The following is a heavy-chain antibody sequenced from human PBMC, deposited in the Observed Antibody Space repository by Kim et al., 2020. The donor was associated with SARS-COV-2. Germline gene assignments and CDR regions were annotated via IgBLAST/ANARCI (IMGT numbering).Heavy chain of an antibody. CDR1: GFTFSSYS. V-gene: IGHV3-21*01. Sequence: GGSLRLSCAASGFTFSSYSMNWVRQAPGKGLEWVSSISSSSSYIYYADSVKGRFTITRDNAKNSLYLQMNSLRAEDTAVYYCARDLVPAGLWSGPDYWGQGTLVTVSS. CDR3: ARDLVPAGLWSGPDY. CDR2: ISSSSSYI. J-gene: IGHJ4*02. D-gene: IGHD3-3*01.